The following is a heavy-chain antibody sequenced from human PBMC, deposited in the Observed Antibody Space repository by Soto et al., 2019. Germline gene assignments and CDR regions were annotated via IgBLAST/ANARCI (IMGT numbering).Heavy chain of an antibody. D-gene: IGHD6-13*01. V-gene: IGHV1-18*01. CDR2: ISAYNGNT. CDR1: GYTFTSYG. CDR3: ARDPSGYSSSWYKGDVTNWFDP. Sequence: ASVKVSCKASGYTFTSYGISWVRQAPGQGLEWMGWISAYNGNTNYAQKLQGRVTMTTDTSTSTAYMELRSLRSDDTAVYYCARDPSGYSSSWYKGDVTNWFDPRGQGTLVTVSS. J-gene: IGHJ5*02.